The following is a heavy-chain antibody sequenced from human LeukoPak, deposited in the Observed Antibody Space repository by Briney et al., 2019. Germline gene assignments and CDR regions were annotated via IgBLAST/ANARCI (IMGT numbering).Heavy chain of an antibody. D-gene: IGHD1-26*01. CDR1: GFTFDDYA. CDR2: INWNGGST. J-gene: IGHJ4*02. CDR3: ARDRLRYSGSYTGFDY. Sequence: PGESLRLSCAASGFTFDDYAMHWVRQAPGKGLEWVSGINWNGGSTGYADSVKGRFTISRDNAKNSLYLQMNSLRAEDTALYYCARDRLRYSGSYTGFDYWGQGTLVTVSS. V-gene: IGHV3-20*04.